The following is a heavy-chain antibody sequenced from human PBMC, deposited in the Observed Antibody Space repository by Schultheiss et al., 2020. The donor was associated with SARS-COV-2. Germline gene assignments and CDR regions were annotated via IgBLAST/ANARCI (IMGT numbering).Heavy chain of an antibody. CDR2: ISYDGSNK. J-gene: IGHJ5*02. CDR3: ARIYDFWSRFDP. Sequence: GGSLRLSCAASGFTFSSYAMHWVRQAPGKGLEWVAVISYDGSNKYYADSVKGRFTISRDNSKNTLYLQMNSLRAEDTAVYYCARIYDFWSRFDPWGQGTLVTVSS. D-gene: IGHD3-3*01. V-gene: IGHV3-30-3*01. CDR1: GFTFSSYA.